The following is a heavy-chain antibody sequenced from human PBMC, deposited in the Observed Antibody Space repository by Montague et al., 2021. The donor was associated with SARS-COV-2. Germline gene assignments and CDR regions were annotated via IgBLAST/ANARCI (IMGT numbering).Heavy chain of an antibody. CDR1: GFTFRSCW. D-gene: IGHD3-3*01. V-gene: IGHV3-74*01. J-gene: IGHJ6*02. CDR2: INSDGSST. CDR3: ARSIGDFWSGYEDYYSAMGV. Sequence: SLRLSCAASGFTFRSCWMHWVRQAPGKGLVWVSRINSDGSSTGYADSVKGRFTISRDNAKNTLYLQMNSLRAEDTAVYYCARSIGDFWSGYEDYYSAMGVWGQGTTVTVSS.